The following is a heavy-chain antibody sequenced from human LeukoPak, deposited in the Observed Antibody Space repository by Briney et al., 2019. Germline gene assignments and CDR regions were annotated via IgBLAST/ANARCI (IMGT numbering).Heavy chain of an antibody. CDR2: IDHYTGNT. CDR3: AREYSASEH. Sequence: GASVKVSCKASGYTFVGYYLHWVRQAPGQGLEWMAWIDHYTGNTHYAQKFQGRITVTRDTSVSTTYMELSWLTSDDTARYYCAREYSASEHWGQGTLVTVSS. V-gene: IGHV1-2*02. J-gene: IGHJ4*02. D-gene: IGHD5-12*01. CDR1: GYTFVGYY.